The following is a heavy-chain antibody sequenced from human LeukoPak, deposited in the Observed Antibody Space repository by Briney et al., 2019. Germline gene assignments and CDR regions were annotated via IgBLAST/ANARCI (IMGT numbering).Heavy chain of an antibody. CDR3: ARDPTNSYGSGTPFDY. J-gene: IGHJ4*02. CDR1: GYTFTSYG. V-gene: IGHV1-18*04. CDR2: ISAYNGNT. D-gene: IGHD3-10*01. Sequence: ASVKVSCTASGYTFTSYGISWVRQAPGQGLEWMGWISAYNGNTNYAQKLQGRVTMTTDTSTSTAYMELRSLRSDDTGVYYCARDPTNSYGSGTPFDYWGQGTLVTVSS.